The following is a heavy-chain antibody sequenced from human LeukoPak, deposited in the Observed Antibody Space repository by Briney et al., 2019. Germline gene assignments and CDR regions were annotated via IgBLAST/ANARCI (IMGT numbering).Heavy chain of an antibody. V-gene: IGHV4-39*07. CDR3: ARDRNIAAAGSPYDAFDI. D-gene: IGHD6-13*01. CDR1: GGSISSSSYY. Sequence: PSETLSLTCTVSGGSISSSSYYWGWLRQPPGKGLEWIGSIYYSGSTYYNPSLKSRVTISVDTSKNQFSLKLSSVTAADTAVYYCARDRNIAAAGSPYDAFDIWGQGTMVTVSS. CDR2: IYYSGST. J-gene: IGHJ3*02.